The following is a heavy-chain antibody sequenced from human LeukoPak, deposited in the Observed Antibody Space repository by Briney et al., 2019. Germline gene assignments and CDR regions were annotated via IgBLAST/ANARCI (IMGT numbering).Heavy chain of an antibody. V-gene: IGHV6-1*01. CDR1: GDSVSSNSAA. CDR3: AREGIPGIAAAAPPDYYYGMDV. CDR2: TYYRSKWYN. D-gene: IGHD6-13*01. Sequence: SQTLPVTCAISGDSVSSNSAAWNWTRQSPSRGLEWLGRTYYRSKWYNDYAVSAKSRITINPDTSKNQFSLQLNSVTPVDTAVYYCAREGIPGIAAAAPPDYYYGMDVWGQGTPVTVSS. J-gene: IGHJ6*02.